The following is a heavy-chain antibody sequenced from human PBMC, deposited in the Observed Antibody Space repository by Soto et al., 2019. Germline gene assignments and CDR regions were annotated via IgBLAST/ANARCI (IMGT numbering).Heavy chain of an antibody. Sequence: EVQLLESGGGLVQPGGSLRLSCAASGFTFSSYAMSWVRQAPGKGLEWVSHINTDGSYTTYADFAKGRFTVSRDNAKNTLHLQMNSLRAEDTAVYYCARGGCTKTSCYILDFWGQGTFITVSS. J-gene: IGHJ4*02. V-gene: IGHV3-23*01. CDR1: GFTFSSYA. D-gene: IGHD2-2*02. CDR3: ARGGCTKTSCYILDF. CDR2: INTDGSYT.